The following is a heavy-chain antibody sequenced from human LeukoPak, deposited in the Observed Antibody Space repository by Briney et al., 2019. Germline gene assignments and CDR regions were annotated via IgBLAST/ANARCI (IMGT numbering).Heavy chain of an antibody. D-gene: IGHD3-22*01. CDR3: ARGDYYDSSGYYYAAFDI. J-gene: IGHJ3*02. CDR1: GGSFSGYY. CDR2: INHSGST. V-gene: IGHV4-34*01. Sequence: SETLSLTCAVYGGSFSGYYLSWIRQPPGKGLEWIGEINHSGSTNYNPSLKSRVTISVDTSKNQFSLKLSSVTAADTAVYYCARGDYYDSSGYYYAAFDIWGQGTMVTVSS.